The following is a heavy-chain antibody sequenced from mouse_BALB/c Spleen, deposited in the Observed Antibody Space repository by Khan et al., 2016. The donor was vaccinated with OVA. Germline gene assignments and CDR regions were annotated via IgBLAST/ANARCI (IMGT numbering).Heavy chain of an antibody. Sequence: VQLQQSGAELAKPGASVKMSCKASGYTFSTYWIHWVKQRPGQGLEWIGYINPSSGYTYYNQRFNDKATLTADKSSSTAYMQLSSLTSEDSAVNDRARDRIDYWGQGTTLTVSS. CDR1: GYTFSTYW. V-gene: IGHV1-7*01. CDR3: ARDRIDY. CDR2: INPSSGYT. J-gene: IGHJ2*01.